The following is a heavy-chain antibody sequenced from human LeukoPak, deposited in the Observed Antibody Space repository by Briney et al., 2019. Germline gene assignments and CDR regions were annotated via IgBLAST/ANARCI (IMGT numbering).Heavy chain of an antibody. V-gene: IGHV3-9*01. J-gene: IGHJ4*02. CDR1: GFTFDDYA. CDR2: ISWNSGSI. Sequence: GGTLRLSCAASGFTFDDYAMYWVRQAPGKGLEWVSGISWNSGSIGYAESVKGRFTISRDNAKNSLYLQMNSLRTEDTALYYCAKGVEGASGYFDYWGQGTLVTVSS. D-gene: IGHD1-26*01. CDR3: AKGVEGASGYFDY.